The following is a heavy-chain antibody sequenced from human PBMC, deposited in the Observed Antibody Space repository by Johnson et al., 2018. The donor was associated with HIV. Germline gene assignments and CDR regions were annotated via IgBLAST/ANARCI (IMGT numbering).Heavy chain of an antibody. V-gene: IGHV3-7*01. CDR2: IKQDGSEK. CDR1: GFTFDDYG. D-gene: IGHD3-16*02. Sequence: EVQLVESGVGVVRPGGSLRLSCAASGFTFDDYGMSWVRQAPGKGLEWVANIKQDGSEKYYVDSVKGRFTISRDNAKNSLYLQMNSMRAEDTAMYYGARGSLIVIVSDAFDIWGQGTMVTVSS. CDR3: ARGSLIVIVSDAFDI. J-gene: IGHJ3*02.